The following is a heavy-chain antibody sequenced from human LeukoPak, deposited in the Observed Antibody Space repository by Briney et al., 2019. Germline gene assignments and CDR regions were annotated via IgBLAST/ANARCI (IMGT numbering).Heavy chain of an antibody. J-gene: IGHJ3*02. CDR3: ARVYYSDSSGYYFDAFDI. Sequence: ASVKVSCKASGYIFTRYGISWVRQAPGQGLEWMGWISAYNGNTNYAQKLQGRVTMTTDTSTSTAYMELRSLRSDDTAVYYCARVYYSDSSGYYFDAFDIWGQGTMVTVSS. D-gene: IGHD3-22*01. V-gene: IGHV1-18*04. CDR1: GYIFTRYG. CDR2: ISAYNGNT.